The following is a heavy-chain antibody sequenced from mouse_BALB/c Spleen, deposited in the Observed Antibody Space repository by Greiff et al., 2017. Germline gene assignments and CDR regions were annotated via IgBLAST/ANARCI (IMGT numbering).Heavy chain of an antibody. CDR1: GYTFTSYV. CDR3: ARYDGSSYRGYYAMDY. CDR2: INPYNDGT. Sequence: VHVKQSGPELVKPGASVKMSCKASGYTFTSYVMHWVKQKPGQGLEWIGYINPYNDGTKYNEKFKGKATLTSDKSSSTAYMELSSLTSEDSAVYYCARYDGSSYRGYYAMDYWGQGTSVTVSS. J-gene: IGHJ4*01. V-gene: IGHV1-14*01. D-gene: IGHD1-1*01.